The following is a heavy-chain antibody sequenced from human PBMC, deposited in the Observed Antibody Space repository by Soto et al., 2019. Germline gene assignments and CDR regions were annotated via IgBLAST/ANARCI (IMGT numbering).Heavy chain of an antibody. V-gene: IGHV1-2*02. Sequence: ASVKVSCKASGYTFTDYHMHWVRQAPGQGLEWMGWINPDSGGTNYAQKFQGRVTMTGDTSISTAYLELSRLRSDDTAIYYCARSVRGHDAFDIWGQGTMVTVSS. D-gene: IGHD3-10*02. CDR1: GYTFTDYH. J-gene: IGHJ3*02. CDR3: ARSVRGHDAFDI. CDR2: INPDSGGT.